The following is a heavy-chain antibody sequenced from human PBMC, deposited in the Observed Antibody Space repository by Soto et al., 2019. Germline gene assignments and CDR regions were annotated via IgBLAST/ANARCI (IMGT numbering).Heavy chain of an antibody. J-gene: IGHJ6*02. Sequence: ASVKVSCKASGGTFSSYAISWVRQAPGQGLEWMGGIIPIFGTANYAQKFQGRVTITADESTSTAYMELSSLRSEDTAVYYCAREARRRGYYYGMDVWGQGTTVTVSS. V-gene: IGHV1-69*13. CDR3: AREARRRGYYYGMDV. CDR2: IIPIFGTA. CDR1: GGTFSSYA.